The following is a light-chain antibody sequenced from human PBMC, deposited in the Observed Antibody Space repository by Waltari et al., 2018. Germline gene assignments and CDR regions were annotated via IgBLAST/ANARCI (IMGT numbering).Light chain of an antibody. Sequence: EIVLTQSPGTLSLSPGERSTLSCSASQSIGIYLAWYQQRPGKPPRLLINHASNGATGIPNRCGGSGSGKDSSLTISRLEPEDFAEYYCQNYKRLPAMFGQGTRVEIK. CDR3: QNYKRLPAM. V-gene: IGKV3-20*01. CDR1: QSIGIY. J-gene: IGKJ1*01. CDR2: HAS.